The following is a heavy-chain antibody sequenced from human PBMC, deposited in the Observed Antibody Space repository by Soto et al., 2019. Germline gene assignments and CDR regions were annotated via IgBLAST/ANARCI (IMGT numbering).Heavy chain of an antibody. Sequence: RLSCAASGFTFSSYSMNWVRQAPGKGLEWVSYISSSSSTIYYADSVKGRFTISRDNAKNSLYLQMNSLRVEDTAIDYCAKDRHVRGWLAECFPNWGLGTLVTVCS. CDR2: ISSSSSTI. J-gene: IGHJ1*01. D-gene: IGHD6-19*01. V-gene: IGHV3-48*01. CDR3: AKDRHVRGWLAECFPN. CDR1: GFTFSSYS.